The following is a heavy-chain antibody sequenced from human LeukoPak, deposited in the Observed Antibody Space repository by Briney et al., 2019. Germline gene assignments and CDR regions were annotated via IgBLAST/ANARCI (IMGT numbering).Heavy chain of an antibody. Sequence: GGSLRLSCAASGFTVSSNYMSWVRQAPGXGLEWVSIIYGGGSTYYADSVMGRFTISRHNSKNTLYLQMNSLRPEDTAVYYCARDGVGGFDYWGQGTLVTVSS. J-gene: IGHJ4*02. V-gene: IGHV3-53*04. CDR3: ARDGVGGFDY. CDR2: IYGGGST. D-gene: IGHD1-26*01. CDR1: GFTVSSNY.